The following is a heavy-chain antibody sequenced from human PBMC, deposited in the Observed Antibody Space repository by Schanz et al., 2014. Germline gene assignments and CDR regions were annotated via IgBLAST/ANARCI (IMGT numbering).Heavy chain of an antibody. CDR2: FDAHDGRA. CDR3: AKTLFPGGTQTFGN. J-gene: IGHJ4*02. Sequence: EAHLVESGGGLVKPGGSLTLSCAASRFTVTNAWMSWVRQAPGKGLEWVSGFDAHDGRAYYADSAKGRFTISRDNSKSTLYVEMNSLRVEDTAVYYCAKTLFPGGTQTFGNWGRGTLVTVSS. CDR1: RFTVTNAW. D-gene: IGHD2-8*02. V-gene: IGHV3-23*04.